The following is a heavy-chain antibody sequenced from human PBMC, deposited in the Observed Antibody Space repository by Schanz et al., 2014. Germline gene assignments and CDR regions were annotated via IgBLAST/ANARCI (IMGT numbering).Heavy chain of an antibody. V-gene: IGHV3-53*01. J-gene: IGHJ3*01. CDR2: LYINAGST. CDR3: ARDEGRDGYNLAFDV. CDR1: GFSVSTNY. D-gene: IGHD2-21*01. Sequence: EVQLVASGGGLIQPGGSLRLSCAVSGFSVSTNYMSWARQAPGKGLEWISSLYINAGSTRYADSVKGRFFISRDSSKNTLFLQMNSLRADDTAIYFCARDEGRDGYNLAFDVWGQGTLVTVSS.